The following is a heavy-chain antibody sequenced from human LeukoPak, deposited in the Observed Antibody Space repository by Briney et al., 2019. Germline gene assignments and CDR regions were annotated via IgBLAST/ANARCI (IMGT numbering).Heavy chain of an antibody. V-gene: IGHV3-9*01. CDR1: GFTFDDYA. CDR2: ISWNSGSI. Sequence: PGGSLRLSCAASGFTFDDYAMHWVRQAPGKGLEWVSGISWNSGSIGYADSVKGRFTISRDNAKNSLYLQMNSLRAEDTALYYCAKDITSFMMGSFDXXXQGTLVTVSS. D-gene: IGHD2-2*01. J-gene: IGHJ4*02. CDR3: AKDITSFMMGSFDX.